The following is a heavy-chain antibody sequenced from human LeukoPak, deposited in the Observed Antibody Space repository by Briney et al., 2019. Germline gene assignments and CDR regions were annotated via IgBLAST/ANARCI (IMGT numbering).Heavy chain of an antibody. J-gene: IGHJ6*04. CDR2: ISSSGSTI. D-gene: IGHD3-10*02. V-gene: IGHV3-48*03. Sequence: GGSLRLSCAASGFSFSSYEMNWVRQAPGKGLEWVSYISSSGSTIYYADSVKGRFTISRDNAKNSLYLQMNGLRAEDTAVYYCAELGITMIGGVWGKGTTVTISS. CDR3: AELGITMIGGV. CDR1: GFSFSSYE.